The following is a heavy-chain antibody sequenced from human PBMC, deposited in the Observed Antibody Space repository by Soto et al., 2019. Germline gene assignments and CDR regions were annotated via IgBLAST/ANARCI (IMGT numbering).Heavy chain of an antibody. V-gene: IGHV1-2*02. CDR3: ARVGVAASPNMDV. Sequence: ASVKVSCKASGYTFTGYYMHWVRQAPGQGLEWMGWINPNRGGTNYAQKFQGRVTMTRDTSISTAYMELSRLRSDDTAVYYCARVGVAASPNMDVWGQGTTVTVSS. CDR2: INPNRGGT. CDR1: GYTFTGYY. D-gene: IGHD6-25*01. J-gene: IGHJ6*02.